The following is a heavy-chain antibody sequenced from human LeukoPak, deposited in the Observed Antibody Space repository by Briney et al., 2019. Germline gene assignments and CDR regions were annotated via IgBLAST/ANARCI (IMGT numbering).Heavy chain of an antibody. Sequence: PSETLFLTCAVSGYSISSGYYWGWIRQPPGKGLEWIGSIYHSGSTYYNPSLKSRVTISVDTSKNQFSLKLSSVTAADTAVYYCARKLYGDYRFDYWGQGTLVTVSS. CDR2: IYHSGST. CDR1: GYSISSGYY. CDR3: ARKLYGDYRFDY. V-gene: IGHV4-38-2*01. J-gene: IGHJ4*02. D-gene: IGHD4-17*01.